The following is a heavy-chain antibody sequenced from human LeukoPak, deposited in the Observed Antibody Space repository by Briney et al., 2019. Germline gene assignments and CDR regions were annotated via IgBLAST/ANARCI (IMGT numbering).Heavy chain of an antibody. D-gene: IGHD2-2*02. CDR1: GYSFTSYW. V-gene: IGHV5-51*01. J-gene: IGHJ4*02. CDR3: ARHAYCSSTGCYTPFDY. CDR2: IYPGDSDT. Sequence: GESLKISCKGSGYSFTSYWIGWVRQMPGKGLEWMGIIYPGDSDTRYSPSFQGQVTISADKSISTAYLQWSSLKASDTAMYYCARHAYCSSTGCYTPFDYWGQGTLVTVSS.